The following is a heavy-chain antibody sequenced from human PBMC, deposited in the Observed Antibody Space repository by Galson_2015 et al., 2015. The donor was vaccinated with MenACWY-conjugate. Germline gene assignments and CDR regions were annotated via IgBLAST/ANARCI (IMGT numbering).Heavy chain of an antibody. Sequence: SVKVSCKAAGLIFSNTGFNWVRQAPEEGLEWMGWISASNGNARYAQKFQGRVTLTTDRSTSTAYLELRNLTSDDTALYYCVREMGYFDHWGQGSMVIVSS. CDR1: GLIFSNTG. J-gene: IGHJ4*02. D-gene: IGHD6-13*01. CDR3: VREMGYFDH. V-gene: IGHV1-18*04. CDR2: ISASNGNA.